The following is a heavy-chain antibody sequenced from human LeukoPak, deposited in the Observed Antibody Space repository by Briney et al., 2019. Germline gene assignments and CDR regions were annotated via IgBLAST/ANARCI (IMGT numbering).Heavy chain of an antibody. Sequence: PGGSLRLSCAASGFTFSSYDMHWVRQAPGKGLEWVSAICTAGDTYYPGSVKGRFTISRENAKNSLYLQMNSLRAGDTAVYYCARVGYDGGFDYWGQGTLVTVSS. CDR1: GFTFSSYD. CDR3: ARVGYDGGFDY. V-gene: IGHV3-13*01. CDR2: ICTAGDT. J-gene: IGHJ4*02. D-gene: IGHD5-12*01.